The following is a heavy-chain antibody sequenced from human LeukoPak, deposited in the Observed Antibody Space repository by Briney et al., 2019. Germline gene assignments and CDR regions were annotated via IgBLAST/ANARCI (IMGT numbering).Heavy chain of an antibody. D-gene: IGHD1-1*01. CDR3: TRDLTNWNDATFDI. CDR1: GFTFSYYW. V-gene: IGHV3-7*01. CDR2: IKQDGSDK. J-gene: IGHJ3*02. Sequence: GGSLRLSCAASGFTFSYYWMSWVRQAQGKGLEGVANIKQDGSDKYYVDSVKGRFTISRDNAKNSLYLQMNSLSAEDTAMYYCTRDLTNWNDATFDIWGQGTMVTVSS.